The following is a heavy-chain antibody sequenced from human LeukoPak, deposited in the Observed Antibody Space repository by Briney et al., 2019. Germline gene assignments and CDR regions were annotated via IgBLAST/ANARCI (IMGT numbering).Heavy chain of an antibody. D-gene: IGHD6-19*01. Sequence: SETLSLTCTVSGGSISSYYWSWIRQPAGKGLEWIGRIYTSGSTNYNPSLKSRVTMSVDTSKNQFSLKLSSVTAADTAVYYCARDQGWYGADYYYYYMDVWGKGTTVTVSS. V-gene: IGHV4-4*07. CDR2: IYTSGST. CDR1: GGSISSYY. J-gene: IGHJ6*03. CDR3: ARDQGWYGADYYYYYMDV.